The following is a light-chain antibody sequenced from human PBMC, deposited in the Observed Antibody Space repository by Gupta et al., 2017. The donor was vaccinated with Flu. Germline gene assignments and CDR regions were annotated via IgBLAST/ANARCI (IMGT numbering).Light chain of an antibody. CDR2: SNN. Sequence: QSVLTQPPSASGTPGPRVTISCSGSSSNIGSNTVNWYQQLPGTAPKLLIYSNNQRPSGVPDRFSGSKSGTSAALAISGLQAEDEADYYCAAGDDSRNGWVFGGGTKLTVL. J-gene: IGLJ3*02. CDR1: SSNIGSNT. CDR3: AAGDDSRNGWV. V-gene: IGLV1-44*01.